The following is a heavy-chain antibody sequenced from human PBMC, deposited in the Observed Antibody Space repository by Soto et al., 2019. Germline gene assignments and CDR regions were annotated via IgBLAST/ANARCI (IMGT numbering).Heavy chain of an antibody. Sequence: ESGGGLVKPGGSLRLSCAASGFTFSSYSMNWVRQAPGKGLEWVSSISSSSSYIYYADSVKGRFTISRDNAKNSLYLQMNSLRAEDTAVYYCARDRGSSWTGGGMDVWGQGTTVTVSS. CDR2: ISSSSSYI. D-gene: IGHD6-13*01. J-gene: IGHJ6*02. CDR1: GFTFSSYS. V-gene: IGHV3-21*01. CDR3: ARDRGSSWTGGGMDV.